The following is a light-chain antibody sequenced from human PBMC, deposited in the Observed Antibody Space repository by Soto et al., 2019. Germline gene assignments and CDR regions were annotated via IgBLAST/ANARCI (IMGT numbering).Light chain of an antibody. V-gene: IGKV3-20*01. CDR1: QSVSNNY. J-gene: IGKJ2*01. CDR3: QQYGSSPPYT. CDR2: GSS. Sequence: EVVLTQSPGPLSLSPGERATLSCRASQSVSNNYFAWYQQKPGQAPRLLIFGSSHRATGIPDRFSGSGSGTDFTLTISRLEPEDFAVYYCQQYGSSPPYTFGQGTKLQIK.